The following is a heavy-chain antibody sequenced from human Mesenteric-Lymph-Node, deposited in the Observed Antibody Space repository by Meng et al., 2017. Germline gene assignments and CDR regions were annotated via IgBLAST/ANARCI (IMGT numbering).Heavy chain of an antibody. CDR2: IIPTFGTA. CDR3: ARDLRYSGYDLVY. D-gene: IGHD5-12*01. Sequence: SVKVSCKASGGTFSSYAISWVRQAPGQGLEWMGGIIPTFGTANYAQKFQGRVTITTDESTSTAYMELSSLRSEDTAVYYCARDLRYSGYDLVYWGQGTLVTVSS. J-gene: IGHJ4*02. V-gene: IGHV1-69*05. CDR1: GGTFSSYA.